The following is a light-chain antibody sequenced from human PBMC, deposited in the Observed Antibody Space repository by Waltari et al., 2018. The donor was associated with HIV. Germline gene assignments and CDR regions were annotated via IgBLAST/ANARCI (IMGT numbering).Light chain of an antibody. CDR1: SSNIGSNY. CDR3: AAWDDSLSVYV. Sequence: QSVLTQPPSASGTPGQRVTISCSGSSSNIGSNYVYWYQQLPGTAPQLLIYKNNQRPSGVRDRFSGSTSGTSASLAISGLRSEDEADYFCAAWDDSLSVYVFGTGTKVTVL. J-gene: IGLJ1*01. CDR2: KNN. V-gene: IGLV1-47*01.